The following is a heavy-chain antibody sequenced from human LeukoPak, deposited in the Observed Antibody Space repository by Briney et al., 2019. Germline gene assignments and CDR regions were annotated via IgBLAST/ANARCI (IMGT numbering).Heavy chain of an antibody. Sequence: NASETLSLTCTLSGGSIRSYFWSWIRQPPGKGLEWIGYIYYSGSTNYNPSLKSRVTISVDTSKNQFSLKLSSVTAADTAVYYCARYIVVVPAAMALNWFDPWGQGTLVTVSS. CDR1: GGSIRSYF. D-gene: IGHD2-2*01. V-gene: IGHV4-59*01. J-gene: IGHJ5*02. CDR2: IYYSGST. CDR3: ARYIVVVPAAMALNWFDP.